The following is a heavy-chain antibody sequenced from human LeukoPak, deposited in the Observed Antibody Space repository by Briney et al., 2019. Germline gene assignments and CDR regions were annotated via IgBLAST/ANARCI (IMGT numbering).Heavy chain of an antibody. CDR2: ISGSGGST. CDR1: GFTFSTYA. Sequence: PGGSLRLSCTASGFTFSTYAMSWVRHAPGKGLEWFSGISGSGGSTYYADSVKDRFTISRDNSKNTLYLQMNSLRAEDTAVYYCAKCARVDWLPIDYWGQGTLVTVSS. CDR3: AKCARVDWLPIDY. J-gene: IGHJ4*02. D-gene: IGHD3-9*01. V-gene: IGHV3-23*01.